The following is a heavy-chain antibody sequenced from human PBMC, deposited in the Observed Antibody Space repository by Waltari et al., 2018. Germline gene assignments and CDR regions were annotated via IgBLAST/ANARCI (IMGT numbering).Heavy chain of an antibody. J-gene: IGHJ4*02. CDR2: MGTAGDT. V-gene: IGHV3-13*01. CDR1: GFTFSSYD. CDR3: ARDGYSSSWKTVDY. Sequence: EVQLVESGGGLVQPGGSLRLSCAASGFTFSSYDMHWVRQATGKGRRWVSAMGTAGDTYDPGAVKGRFTSSRENAKNSVYLQMNSLIAEDTAVYYCARDGYSSSWKTVDYWGQGTLVTVSS. D-gene: IGHD6-13*01.